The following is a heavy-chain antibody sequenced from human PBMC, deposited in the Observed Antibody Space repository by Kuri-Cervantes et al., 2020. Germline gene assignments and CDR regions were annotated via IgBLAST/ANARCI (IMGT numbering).Heavy chain of an antibody. Sequence: GGSLRLSCVASRFSFSSYAMSWVRQAQGKGLEWVSAISGSGGSTYYADFVKGRLTISRDNSKNTLYLQMNSLRAEDTAVYYCALVPPKWIQLPPRGGDYWGQGTLVTVSS. J-gene: IGHJ4*02. D-gene: IGHD5-18*01. CDR2: ISGSGGST. V-gene: IGHV3-23*01. CDR1: RFSFSSYA. CDR3: ALVPPKWIQLPPRGGDY.